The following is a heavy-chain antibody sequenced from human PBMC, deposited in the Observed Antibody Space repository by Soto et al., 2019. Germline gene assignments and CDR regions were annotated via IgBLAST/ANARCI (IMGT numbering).Heavy chain of an antibody. J-gene: IGHJ6*02. CDR3: ARVSGHNTGYYSVYFMDV. CDR2: IYYTGST. Sequence: TPSLPCPVYGGSLSSGRYYWTWIRQYTGEVLEWIGYIYYTGSTFYSPSLKSRVTISLDTSENHFSLDMNSVTAADTAVYFCARVSGHNTGYYSVYFMDVWGQGTTVTAP. V-gene: IGHV4-30-4*01. D-gene: IGHD5-18*01. CDR1: GGSLSSGRYY.